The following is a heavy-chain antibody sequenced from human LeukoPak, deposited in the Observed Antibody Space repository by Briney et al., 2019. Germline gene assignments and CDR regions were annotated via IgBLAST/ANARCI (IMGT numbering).Heavy chain of an antibody. CDR2: MYYSGST. CDR1: GGSISSSSYY. J-gene: IGHJ5*02. CDR3: ARHQWGYCSGGTCYLDWFDP. V-gene: IGHV4-39*01. D-gene: IGHD2-15*01. Sequence: KPSETLSLTCTVSGGSISSSSYYWGWIRQPPGKGLEWIVSMYYSGSTYYNPSLKSRVTIFEDTAKNQFSLKLSSVTAADTAVYYCARHQWGYCSGGTCYLDWFDPWGQGTLVTVSS.